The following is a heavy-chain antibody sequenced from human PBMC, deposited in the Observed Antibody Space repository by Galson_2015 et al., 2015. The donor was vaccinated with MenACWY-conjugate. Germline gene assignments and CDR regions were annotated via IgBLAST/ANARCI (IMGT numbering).Heavy chain of an antibody. Sequence: SLRLSCAASGITFSSYGMHWVRQAPGKGLEWVAAISYDGSNKNYVDSVKGRLTISRDDSKNTLYLQMNSLRAEDTAVYYCAKGYKVGSSSLDDWGQGTLVTVSS. CDR3: AKGYKVGSSSLDD. CDR2: ISYDGSNK. CDR1: GITFSSYG. D-gene: IGHD6-13*01. V-gene: IGHV3-30*18. J-gene: IGHJ4*02.